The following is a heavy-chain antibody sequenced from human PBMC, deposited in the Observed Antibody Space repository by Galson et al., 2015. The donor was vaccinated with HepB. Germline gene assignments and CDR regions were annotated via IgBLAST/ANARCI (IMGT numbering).Heavy chain of an antibody. J-gene: IGHJ2*01. D-gene: IGHD4-23*01. CDR3: AKDVYGSKRYWYFDV. CDR1: GGTFNSYT. V-gene: IGHV1-69*04. Sequence: SVKVSCKASGGTFNSYTISWVRQAPGQGLEWMGRIIPILGIPNYAQKFQGRVTMTADKSTSTVYMVLTSLRFEDTAVYYCAKDVYGSKRYWYFDVWGRGTLVTVSS. CDR2: IIPILGIP.